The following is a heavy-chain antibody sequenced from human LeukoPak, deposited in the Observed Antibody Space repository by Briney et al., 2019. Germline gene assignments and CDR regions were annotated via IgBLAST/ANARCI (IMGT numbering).Heavy chain of an antibody. CDR3: ARDLGYGDYVPYGY. J-gene: IGHJ4*02. CDR2: IYYSGST. CDR1: GGSISSYY. D-gene: IGHD4-17*01. V-gene: IGHV4-59*01. Sequence: SETLSLTCTVSGGSISSYYWSWIRQPPGKGLEWIGYIYYSGSTNYNPSLKNRVTISVDTSKNQFSLKLSSVTAADTAVYYCARDLGYGDYVPYGYWGQGTLVTVSS.